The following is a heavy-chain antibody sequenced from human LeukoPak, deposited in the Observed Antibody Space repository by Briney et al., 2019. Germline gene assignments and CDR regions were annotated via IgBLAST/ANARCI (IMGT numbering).Heavy chain of an antibody. Sequence: SGPALVKPTQTLTLTYTFSRVSLSTSGMCVSWIRQPPGKALEWLARIDWDDDKYYSTSLKTRLTISKDTSKNQVVLTMTNMDPLDTATYYCARIRRTTVVTAGAFDIWGQGTMVTVSS. D-gene: IGHD4-23*01. CDR2: IDWDDDK. CDR3: ARIRRTTVVTAGAFDI. CDR1: RVSLSTSGMC. J-gene: IGHJ3*02. V-gene: IGHV2-70*11.